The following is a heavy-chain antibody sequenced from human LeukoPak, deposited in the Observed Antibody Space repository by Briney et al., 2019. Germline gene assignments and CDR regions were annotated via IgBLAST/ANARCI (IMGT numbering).Heavy chain of an antibody. D-gene: IGHD3-22*01. V-gene: IGHV3-64D*09. CDR2: ISSSGGST. J-gene: IGHJ5*02. CDR3: VKLEWRYYYDT. Sequence: GGSLILSCSASGFTFSSYAMHWVRQAPGKGLEYVSAISSSGGSTYYADSVKGRFTISRDNSKNTLHLQMSSLRAEDTAVYYCVKLEWRYYYDTWGQGTLVTVSS. CDR1: GFTFSSYA.